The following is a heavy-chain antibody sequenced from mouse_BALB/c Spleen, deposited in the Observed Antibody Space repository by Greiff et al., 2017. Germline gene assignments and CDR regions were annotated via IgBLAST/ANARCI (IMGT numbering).Heavy chain of an antibody. D-gene: IGHD2-4*01. Sequence: EVMLVESGGGLVKPGGSLKLSCAASGFAFSSYDMSWVRQTPEKRLEWVAYISSGGGSTYYPDTVKGRFTISRDNAKNTLYLQMSSLKSEDTAMYYCARQDDYDRFAYWGQGTLVTVSA. J-gene: IGHJ3*01. CDR3: ARQDDYDRFAY. CDR2: ISSGGGST. CDR1: GFAFSSYD. V-gene: IGHV5-12-1*01.